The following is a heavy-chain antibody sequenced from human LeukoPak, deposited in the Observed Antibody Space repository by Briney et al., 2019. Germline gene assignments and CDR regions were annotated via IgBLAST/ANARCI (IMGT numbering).Heavy chain of an antibody. Sequence: ASVKVSCKASGYTFTSYDINWVRQATGQGLEWMGWMNPNSGNTGYAQKFQGRVTITRNTSISTAYMELSSLRSEDTAVYYCARGGAETGDLGDWGQGTLVTVSS. J-gene: IGHJ4*02. V-gene: IGHV1-8*03. CDR3: ARGGAETGDLGD. CDR1: GYTFTSYD. CDR2: MNPNSGNT. D-gene: IGHD7-27*01.